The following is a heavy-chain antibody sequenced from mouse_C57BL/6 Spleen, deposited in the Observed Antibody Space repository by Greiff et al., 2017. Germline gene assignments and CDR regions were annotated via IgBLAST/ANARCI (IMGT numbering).Heavy chain of an antibody. D-gene: IGHD2-4*01. CDR3: AGSESYYYYDGGFAY. J-gene: IGHJ3*01. Sequence: VQLQQSGAELVKPGASVTLSCTASGFNFTDYYMHWVKQRTEQGLEWIGGIDPEDGGTKYAPQFQGKATLTADPSSNTAYLQLSSPTSEDIAVYYCAGSESYYYYDGGFAYWGQGTLVTVSA. CDR2: IDPEDGGT. CDR1: GFNFTDYY. V-gene: IGHV14-2*01.